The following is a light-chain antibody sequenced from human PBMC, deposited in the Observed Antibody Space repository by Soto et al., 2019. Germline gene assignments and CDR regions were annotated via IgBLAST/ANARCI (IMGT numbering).Light chain of an antibody. Sequence: QSVLTQPASVSGSPGQSITISCTGTSSDVGGYNYVSWYQQHPGKAPKLMIYDVSNRPSGVSNRFSGSKSGNTASLTISGLQAADEADYYCSSYTSSSFYVFGTGTKLTVL. V-gene: IGLV2-14*01. CDR1: SSDVGGYNY. CDR3: SSYTSSSFYV. J-gene: IGLJ1*01. CDR2: DVS.